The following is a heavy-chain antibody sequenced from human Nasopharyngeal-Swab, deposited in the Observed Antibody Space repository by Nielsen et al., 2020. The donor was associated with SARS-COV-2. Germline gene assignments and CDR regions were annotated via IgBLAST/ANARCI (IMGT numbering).Heavy chain of an antibody. J-gene: IGHJ6*02. V-gene: IGHV1-24*01. CDR2: FDPEDGET. CDR3: ASGGIFGVVISYYYYGMDV. CDR1: GYTLTELS. D-gene: IGHD3-3*01. Sequence: ASVKVSCKVSGYTLTELSMHWVRQAPGKGLEWMGGFDPEDGETIYAQKFQGRVTITADESTSTAYMELSSLRSEDTAVYYCASGGIFGVVISYYYYGMDVWGQGTTVTVSS.